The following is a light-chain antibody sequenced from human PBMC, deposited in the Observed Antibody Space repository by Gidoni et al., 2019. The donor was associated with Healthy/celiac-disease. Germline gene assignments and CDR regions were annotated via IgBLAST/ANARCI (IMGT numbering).Light chain of an antibody. CDR1: SGSVSTNSY. CDR2: STN. Sequence: QTVVTQEPSFSVSPGGTVTLTCGLTSGSVSTNSYPSWYQMTPGQAPRTLISSTNTPSSGVPDRCSGSILANKAALTIAGAHADDESDYCCVLYIGSGISVFGGGTKLTVL. J-gene: IGLJ3*02. V-gene: IGLV8-61*01. CDR3: VLYIGSGISV.